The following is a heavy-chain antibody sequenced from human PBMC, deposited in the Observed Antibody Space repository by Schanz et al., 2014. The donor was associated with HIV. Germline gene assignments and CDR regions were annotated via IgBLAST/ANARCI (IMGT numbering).Heavy chain of an antibody. Sequence: QMQLVESGGGVVRPGRSLKLSCAASGFSFDNYGMHWVRQAPGKGLEWVAVISYDGRNKYFADSVKGRFTISRDNSKNTLYLQMNSLGAEDTAVYYCAKVAIHSSGWLPFDYWGQGTLVTVSS. J-gene: IGHJ4*02. CDR3: AKVAIHSSGWLPFDY. V-gene: IGHV3-30*18. D-gene: IGHD6-19*01. CDR1: GFSFDNYG. CDR2: ISYDGRNK.